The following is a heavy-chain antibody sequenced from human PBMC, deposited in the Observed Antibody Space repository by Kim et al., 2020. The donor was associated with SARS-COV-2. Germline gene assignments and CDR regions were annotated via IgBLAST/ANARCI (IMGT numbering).Heavy chain of an antibody. J-gene: IGHJ4*02. CDR1: GGTFSNYT. CDR2: IIPIFGTA. D-gene: IGHD3-10*01. Sequence: SVKVSCKASGGTFSNYTISWVRQALGQGLEWMGGIIPIFGTANYAQKFQARVTITADESTSTAYMELSSLRSEDTAMYYCASTYQKRGVLVRGVYHFDNWGPGTLVTVSS. V-gene: IGHV1-69*13. CDR3: ASTYQKRGVLVRGVYHFDN.